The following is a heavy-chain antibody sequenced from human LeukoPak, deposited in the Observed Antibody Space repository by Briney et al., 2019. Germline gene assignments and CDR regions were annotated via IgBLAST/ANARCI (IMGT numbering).Heavy chain of an antibody. J-gene: IGHJ3*02. CDR1: GGSLSSGSYY. V-gene: IGHV4-61*02. D-gene: IGHD3-22*01. Sequence: PSETLSLTCTVSGGSLSSGSYYWSWIRQPAGKGLEWIGRIYTSGSTNYNPSLKSRVTISVDTSKNQFSLKLSSVTAADTAVYYCARDRGLYYDSSGYHDAFDIWGQGTMVTVSS. CDR3: ARDRGLYYDSSGYHDAFDI. CDR2: IYTSGST.